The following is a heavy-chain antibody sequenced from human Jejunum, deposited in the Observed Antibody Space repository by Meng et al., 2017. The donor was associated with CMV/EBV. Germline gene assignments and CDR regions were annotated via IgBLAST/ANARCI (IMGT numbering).Heavy chain of an antibody. D-gene: IGHD1-26*01. V-gene: IGHV2-5*02. Sequence: QITLKESGPTLVKPTQTRTLTCSFSGFSPSTSGEGEGWIRQPPGKALEWLALIYRGDDKRYSPSLNSRLTIAKDTSKNEVVLTLTNMGPIDTGTYYCAHFVGGYYPSRPDYWGQGTLVTVSS. CDR1: GFSPSTSGEG. CDR2: IYRGDDK. CDR3: AHFVGGYYPSRPDY. J-gene: IGHJ4*02.